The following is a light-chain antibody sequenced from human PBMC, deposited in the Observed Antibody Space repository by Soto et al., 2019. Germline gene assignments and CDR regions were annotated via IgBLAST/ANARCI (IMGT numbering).Light chain of an antibody. Sequence: QSVLTQPASVSGSPGQAITVSCSGTSSDIGAHNFVSWYQQHPGKAPKLIIYEVINRPSGVSDRFSGSKSGNTASLTISGLQSEDEADYYCNSYTNSNNFVLGSGTKVTVL. CDR1: SSDIGAHNF. CDR2: EVI. J-gene: IGLJ1*01. CDR3: NSYTNSNNFV. V-gene: IGLV2-14*03.